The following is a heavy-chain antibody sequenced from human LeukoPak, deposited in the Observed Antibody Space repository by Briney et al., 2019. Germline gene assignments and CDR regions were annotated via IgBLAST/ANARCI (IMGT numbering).Heavy chain of an antibody. J-gene: IGHJ2*01. Sequence: GGSLRLSCAGSGFIFNNYAMHWVRQPPGKGLEWVSGISWNSGTVDYANSVRGRFTISRDNAKNSLYLQMSSLGDEDTAIYYCTRDAGYGDAVRWYFDLWGRGTLVTVSS. V-gene: IGHV3-9*01. CDR2: ISWNSGTV. CDR3: TRDAGYGDAVRWYFDL. D-gene: IGHD4-17*01. CDR1: GFIFNNYA.